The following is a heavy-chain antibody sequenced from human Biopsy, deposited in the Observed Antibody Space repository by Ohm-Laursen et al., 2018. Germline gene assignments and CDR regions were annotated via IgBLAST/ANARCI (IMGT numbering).Heavy chain of an antibody. D-gene: IGHD4-17*01. Sequence: GSSVKVSCKVSGYTFTTYGISWVRQAPGQGLEWMGWINTYSGNTNYGKKFHDRVIMTPDTSTSTAYLEHRSLRSDDTAVYYCARDYYPYVDYLKDVPLCDSWGQGTLVTVSS. J-gene: IGHJ4*02. CDR2: INTYSGNT. V-gene: IGHV1-18*01. CDR1: GYTFTTYG. CDR3: ARDYYPYVDYLKDVPLCDS.